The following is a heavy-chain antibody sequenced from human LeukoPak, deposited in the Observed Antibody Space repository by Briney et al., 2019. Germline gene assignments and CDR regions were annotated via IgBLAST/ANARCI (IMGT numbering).Heavy chain of an antibody. CDR2: FYRGDST. J-gene: IGHJ4*02. CDR1: GFTFSSSY. D-gene: IGHD2-15*01. Sequence: GGSLRLSCAASGFTFSSSYMYWVRQAPGKGLEWVSFFYRGDSTYYAESVRGRFTISRDNSKNTLYLLMNSLIPEDTAVYYCAREVVSTPSYYDSWGRGTLVTVSS. CDR3: AREVVSTPSYYDS. V-gene: IGHV3-53*01.